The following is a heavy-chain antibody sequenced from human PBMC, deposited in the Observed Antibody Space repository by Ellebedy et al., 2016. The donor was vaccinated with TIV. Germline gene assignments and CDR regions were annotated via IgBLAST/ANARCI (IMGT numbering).Heavy chain of an antibody. CDR1: GYSFTSYW. Sequence: GGSLRLSCKGSGYSFTSYWIGWVRQMPGKGLEWMGIIYPGDSDTRYSPSFQGQVTISADKSISTAYLQWSSLKASDTAMYYCARFKGAMVLLGDYWGQGTLVTVSS. V-gene: IGHV5-51*01. D-gene: IGHD4/OR15-4a*01. CDR2: IYPGDSDT. CDR3: ARFKGAMVLLGDY. J-gene: IGHJ4*02.